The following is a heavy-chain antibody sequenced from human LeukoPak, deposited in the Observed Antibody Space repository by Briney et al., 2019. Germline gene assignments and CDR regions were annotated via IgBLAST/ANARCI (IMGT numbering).Heavy chain of an antibody. Sequence: PSETLSLTCAVSGGSINSTKWWTWVRQPPGKGLEWIGEIYHSGGTNYNPSLKSRVTISADKSRNQFSLKLYSMTAADTAVYYCARGSTWLDYWGQGTLVTVSS. CDR2: IYHSGGT. V-gene: IGHV4-4*02. CDR1: GGSINSTKW. J-gene: IGHJ4*02. D-gene: IGHD6-13*01. CDR3: ARGSTWLDY.